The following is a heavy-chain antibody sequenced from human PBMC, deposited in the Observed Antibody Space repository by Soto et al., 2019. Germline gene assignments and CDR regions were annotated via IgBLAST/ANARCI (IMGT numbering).Heavy chain of an antibody. J-gene: IGHJ3*02. CDR1: GFTFSDYY. V-gene: IGHV3-11*01. Sequence: GGSLRLSCAASGFTFSDYYMSWIRQAPGKGLEWVSYISSSGSTIYYADSVKGRFTISRDHAKNYLYLQMNRLRAEDTAVYYCARDHAIFGVVKAFDIWGQGTMVTVSS. CDR2: ISSSGSTI. D-gene: IGHD3-3*01. CDR3: ARDHAIFGVVKAFDI.